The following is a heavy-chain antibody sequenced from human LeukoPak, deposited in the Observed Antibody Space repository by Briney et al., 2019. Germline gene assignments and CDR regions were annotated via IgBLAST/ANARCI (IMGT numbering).Heavy chain of an antibody. D-gene: IGHD3-16*02. V-gene: IGHV1-69*05. CDR3: ARSKIGGVIVLYYFDY. CDR2: IIPIFGTA. Sequence: SSVKVCCKASGGTFSSYAISWVRQAPGQGLEWMGRIIPIFGTANYAQKFQGRVTITTDESTSTAYMELSSLRSEDTAVYYCARSKIGGVIVLYYFDYWGQGTLVTVSS. J-gene: IGHJ4*02. CDR1: GGTFSSYA.